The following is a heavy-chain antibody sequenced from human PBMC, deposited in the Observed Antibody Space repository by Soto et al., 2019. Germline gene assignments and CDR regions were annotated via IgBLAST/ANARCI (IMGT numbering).Heavy chain of an antibody. V-gene: IGHV1-8*01. CDR1: GYTFTSYD. J-gene: IGHJ5*02. Sequence: ASVKVSCKASGYTFTSYDINWVRQATGQGLEWMGWMNPNSGNTGYAQKFQGRVTMTRNTSISTAYMELSSLRSEDTAVYYCARAPLRYCMGGSCHPALNWFDPWGQGTRVSGAS. D-gene: IGHD2-15*01. CDR2: MNPNSGNT. CDR3: ARAPLRYCMGGSCHPALNWFDP.